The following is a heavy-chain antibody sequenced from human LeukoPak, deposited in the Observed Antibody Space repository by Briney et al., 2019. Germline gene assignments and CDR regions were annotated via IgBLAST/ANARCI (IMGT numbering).Heavy chain of an antibody. CDR3: ARSRVAIVGATRFDY. V-gene: IGHV4-34*01. CDR2: INHSGST. D-gene: IGHD1-26*01. CDR1: GGSFSGYY. Sequence: SETLSLTCAVYGGSFSGYYWSWIRQPPGKGLEWIGEINHSGSTNYNPSLKSRVTISVDTSKNQFSLKLSSVTAADTAVYYCARSRVAIVGATRFDYWGQGTLVTVSS. J-gene: IGHJ4*02.